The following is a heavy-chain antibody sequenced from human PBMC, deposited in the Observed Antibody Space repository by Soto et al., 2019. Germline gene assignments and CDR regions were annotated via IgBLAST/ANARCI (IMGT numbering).Heavy chain of an antibody. CDR1: GGSISSGGHY. CDR3: ARDRSTYYDFWSGYYPDAFDI. CDR2: IYYSGST. Sequence: QVQLQESGPGLVKPSQTLSLTCTVSGGSISSGGHYWSWIRQHPGKGLEWIGYIYYSGSTYYNPSLKSRVTISVDTSKNQFSLKLSSVTAADTAVYYCARDRSTYYDFWSGYYPDAFDIWGQGTMVTVSS. V-gene: IGHV4-31*03. D-gene: IGHD3-3*01. J-gene: IGHJ3*02.